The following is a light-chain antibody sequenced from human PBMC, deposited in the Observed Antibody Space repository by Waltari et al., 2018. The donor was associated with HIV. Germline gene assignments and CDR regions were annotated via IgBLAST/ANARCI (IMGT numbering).Light chain of an antibody. CDR2: GTS. CDR1: QPLHRDS. Sequence: IVLTQTPGTLSLSPGEKGTLSCRASQPLHRDSIAWYQQKSGQPPGLHIQGTSNRATGIPDRFSGSGSGTDFTLTISRLELGDSAVYYCQQFSGSPTFVQGTKVEI. V-gene: IGKV3-20*01. CDR3: QQFSGSPT. J-gene: IGKJ1*01.